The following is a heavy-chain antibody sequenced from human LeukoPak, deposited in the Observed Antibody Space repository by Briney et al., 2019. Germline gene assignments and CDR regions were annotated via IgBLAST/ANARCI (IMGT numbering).Heavy chain of an antibody. CDR1: GFTFNDYY. CDR3: ATDGAGFDT. J-gene: IGHJ5*02. V-gene: IGHV3-11*01. CDR2: INIGGTNT. Sequence: GGSLRLSCAASGFTFNDYYMSWIRQAPGKGLECLSYINIGGTNTHYADSVKGRFTISRDNAKKSLYLEMNNLRAEDTAVYYCATDGAGFDTWGQGVLVTVSS.